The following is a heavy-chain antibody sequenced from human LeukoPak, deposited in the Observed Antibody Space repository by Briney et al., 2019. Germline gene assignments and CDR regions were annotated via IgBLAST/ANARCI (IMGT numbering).Heavy chain of an antibody. Sequence: PGGSLRLSCAASGFTFSSYEMNWVRQAPGKGLEWVSYISSSGSTIYYADSVKGRFTISRDNAKNSLYLQMNSLRAEDTAVYYCARDTPLGGFDPWGQGTLVTVSS. J-gene: IGHJ5*02. CDR3: ARDTPLGGFDP. D-gene: IGHD3-16*02. CDR2: ISSSGSTI. CDR1: GFTFSSYE. V-gene: IGHV3-48*03.